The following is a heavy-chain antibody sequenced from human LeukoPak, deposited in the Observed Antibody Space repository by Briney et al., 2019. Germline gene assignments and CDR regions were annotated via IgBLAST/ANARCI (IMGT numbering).Heavy chain of an antibody. CDR2: INPSGGST. V-gene: IGHV1-46*01. D-gene: IGHD6-19*01. Sequence: ASVKVSCKASGYTFTSYYMHWVRQAPGQGLEWMGIINPSGGSTSYAQKFQGRVTMTRDTSTSTVYMELSSLRSEDTAVYYCARAARPLYSSVWSRGSYYFDYWGQGTPVTVSS. J-gene: IGHJ4*02. CDR3: ARAARPLYSSVWSRGSYYFDY. CDR1: GYTFTSYY.